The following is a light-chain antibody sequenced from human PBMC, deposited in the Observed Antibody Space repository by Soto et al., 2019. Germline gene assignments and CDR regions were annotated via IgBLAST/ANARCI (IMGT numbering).Light chain of an antibody. J-gene: IGKJ1*01. CDR3: QHYNSSSEA. Sequence: DIEMTQSLSTLSGSVGDRVTITCGASQTISSWLAWYQQKPGKAPKLLIYQASTLKSGVPSRFRGSGSGTEFTLTISSLQPDDFETYYCQHYNSSSEAFGQGTKVDIK. V-gene: IGKV1-5*03. CDR1: QTISSW. CDR2: QAS.